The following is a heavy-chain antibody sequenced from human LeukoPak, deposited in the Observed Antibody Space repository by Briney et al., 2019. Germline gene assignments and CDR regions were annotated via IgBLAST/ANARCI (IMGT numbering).Heavy chain of an antibody. J-gene: IGHJ3*02. CDR1: GFTFSSYA. D-gene: IGHD3-16*02. CDR2: ISGTGGST. CDR3: AKNRGLFSGSYRYDAFDI. V-gene: IGHV3-23*01. Sequence: GGSLRLSCAASGFTFSSYAMGWVRQAPGKGLEWLSVISGTGGSTNHADSVKGRFTVSRDNSKNTLYLQMNSLRAEDTALYYCAKNRGLFSGSYRYDAFDIRGQGTMVTVSS.